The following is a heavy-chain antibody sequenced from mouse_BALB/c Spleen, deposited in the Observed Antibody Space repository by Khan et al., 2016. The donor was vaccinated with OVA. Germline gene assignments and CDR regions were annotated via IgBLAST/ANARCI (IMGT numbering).Heavy chain of an antibody. D-gene: IGHD2-4*01. V-gene: IGHV3-2*02. CDR1: GYSITSEYA. J-gene: IGHJ3*01. CDR3: TRKDYYDYDPFPY. Sequence: EVQLVETGPGLVKPSQSLSLSCTVSGYSITSEYARYWIRHFPGNILEWMGYINYSGNTRYNPSLKSRTSITRDTSKNQFFLQLNSVTTEDTATYYCTRKDYYDYDPFPYWGQGTLVTVSA. CDR2: INYSGNT.